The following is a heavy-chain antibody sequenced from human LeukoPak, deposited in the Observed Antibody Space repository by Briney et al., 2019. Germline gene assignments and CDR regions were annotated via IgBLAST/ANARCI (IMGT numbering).Heavy chain of an antibody. J-gene: IGHJ4*02. D-gene: IGHD2-2*01. Sequence: SETLSLTCAVYGGSFSGYYWSWIRQPPGKGLEWIGEINHSGSTNYNPSLKSRVTISVHTSKNQFSLKLSSVTAADRAVYYCARRELGVVVPAATQAGVDYWGQGTLVTVSS. CDR2: INHSGST. CDR3: ARRELGVVVPAATQAGVDY. V-gene: IGHV4-34*01. CDR1: GGSFSGYY.